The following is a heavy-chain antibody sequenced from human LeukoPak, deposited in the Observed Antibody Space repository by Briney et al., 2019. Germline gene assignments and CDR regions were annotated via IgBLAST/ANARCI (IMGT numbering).Heavy chain of an antibody. J-gene: IGHJ4*02. V-gene: IGHV3-48*03. CDR3: ARERTTIVSGTTIGAY. CDR1: GFTFSSYE. D-gene: IGHD4-11*01. CDR2: IIGSSNTI. Sequence: GGSLRLSCAASGFTFSSYEMNWVRQAPGKGLEWIAYIIGSSNTIYYADSVKGRFTISRDNAKNSLYLQMNSLRADDTAVYYCARERTTIVSGTTIGAYWGQGTQVTVYS.